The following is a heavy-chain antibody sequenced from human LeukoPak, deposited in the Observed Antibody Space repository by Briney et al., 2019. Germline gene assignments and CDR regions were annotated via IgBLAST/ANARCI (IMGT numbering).Heavy chain of an antibody. Sequence: SVKVSCKASGYTFTSYYMHWVRQAPGQGLEWMGGIIPIFGTANYAQKFQGRVTITADESTSTAYMELSSLRSEDTAVYYCARDSHRRVVVAATHYYYGMDVWGQGTTVTVSS. D-gene: IGHD2-15*01. V-gene: IGHV1-69*13. CDR3: ARDSHRRVVVAATHYYYGMDV. CDR1: GYTFTSYY. J-gene: IGHJ6*02. CDR2: IIPIFGTA.